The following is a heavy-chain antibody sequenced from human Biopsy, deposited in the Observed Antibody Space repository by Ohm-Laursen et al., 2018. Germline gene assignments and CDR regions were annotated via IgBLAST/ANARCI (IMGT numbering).Heavy chain of an antibody. CDR1: GRTFTAFS. D-gene: IGHD2-2*01. V-gene: IGHV1-2*02. Sequence: ASVKVSCKPSGRTFTAFSVHWLRQAPGQGLEWMGWINPKSGDTDYPQNFQGRVSMTRDTSISTAYMDLSRLRSDDTAVYYCARGRRHCSGTCSRWYFDLWGRGTLVTVSS. CDR3: ARGRRHCSGTCSRWYFDL. J-gene: IGHJ2*01. CDR2: INPKSGDT.